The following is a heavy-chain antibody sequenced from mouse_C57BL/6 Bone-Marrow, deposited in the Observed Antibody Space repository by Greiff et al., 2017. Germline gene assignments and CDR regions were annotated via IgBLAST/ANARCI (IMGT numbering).Heavy chain of an antibody. V-gene: IGHV1-9*01. D-gene: IGHD3-2*02. CDR2: ILPGSGST. CDR3: ARYRVRDSTGYVPYYAMDY. Sequence: QVQLQQSGAELMKPGASVKLSCKATGYTFTGYWIEWVKQRPGHGLEWIGEILPGSGSTNYNEKFKGKATFTADTSSNTAYMQLSSLTTEDSAIYYCARYRVRDSTGYVPYYAMDYWGQGTSVTVSS. CDR1: GYTFTGYW. J-gene: IGHJ4*01.